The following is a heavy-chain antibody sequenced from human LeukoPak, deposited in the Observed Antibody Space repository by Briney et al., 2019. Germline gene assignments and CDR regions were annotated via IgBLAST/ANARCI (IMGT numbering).Heavy chain of an antibody. J-gene: IGHJ4*02. CDR2: IYYSGST. CDR3: ARQTGYGSYFDY. D-gene: IGHD5-18*01. Sequence: SETLSLTCTVSGGSISSSSYYWGWIRQPPGKGLELIGSIYYSGSTYYNPSLKSRVTISVDTSKNQFSLKLSSVTAADTAVYYCARQTGYGSYFDYWGQGTPVSVSS. CDR1: GGSISSSSYY. V-gene: IGHV4-39*01.